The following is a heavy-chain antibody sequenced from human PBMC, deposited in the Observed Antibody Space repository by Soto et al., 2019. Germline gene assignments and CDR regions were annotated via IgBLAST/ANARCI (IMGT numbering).Heavy chain of an antibody. D-gene: IGHD6-19*01. CDR2: ISWNSGSI. J-gene: IGHJ3*02. CDR1: GFTFADYA. Sequence: GGSLRLSCAASGFTFADYAMHWVRQAPGKGLEWVSGISWNSGSIGYADSVKGRFTISRDNAKNSLYLQMNSLRAEDTALYYCAREVGSGWERGDAFDIWGQGTMVTVSS. V-gene: IGHV3-9*01. CDR3: AREVGSGWERGDAFDI.